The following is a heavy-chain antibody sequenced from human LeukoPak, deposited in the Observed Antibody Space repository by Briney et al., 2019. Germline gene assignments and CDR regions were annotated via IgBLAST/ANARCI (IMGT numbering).Heavy chain of an antibody. CDR3: ARGGIAAAEALSYYYYYYGMDV. CDR2: IWYDGSNK. J-gene: IGHJ6*02. CDR1: GFTFSSYG. Sequence: GGSLRLSCAASGFTFSSYGMHWVRQAPGKGLEWVAVIWYDGSNKYYADSVKGRFTISRDNSKNTLYLQMNSLRAEDTAVCYCARGGIAAAEALSYYYYYYGMDVWGQGTTVTVSS. D-gene: IGHD6-13*01. V-gene: IGHV3-33*01.